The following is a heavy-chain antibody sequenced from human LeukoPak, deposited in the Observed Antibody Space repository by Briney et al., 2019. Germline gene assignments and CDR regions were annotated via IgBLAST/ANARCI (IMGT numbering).Heavy chain of an antibody. CDR3: AREIYGDSDTYYFDY. D-gene: IGHD4-17*01. Sequence: GGSLRLSCAASGFTFSSYSMNWVRQAPGKGLEWVSYISSSSKTIYYADSVKGRFTISRDNAKNSLYLQMNSLRDEDSAVYYCAREIYGDSDTYYFDYWGQGTLVTVSS. CDR2: ISSSSKTI. V-gene: IGHV3-48*02. J-gene: IGHJ4*02. CDR1: GFTFSSYS.